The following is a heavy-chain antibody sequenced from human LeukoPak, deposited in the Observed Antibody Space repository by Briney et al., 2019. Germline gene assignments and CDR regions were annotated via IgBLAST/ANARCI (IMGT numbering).Heavy chain of an antibody. CDR1: GFSLSTSGMR. CDR2: IDWDDDK. J-gene: IGHJ5*02. CDR3: ARIDYDSSGYYFPLDP. Sequence: ESGPALVKPTQTLTLTCTFSGFSLSTSGMRVSWIRQPPGKALEWLARIDWDDDKFYSTSLKTRLTISKDTSKNQVVLTMTNMDPVDTATYYCARIDYDSSGYYFPLDPWGQGTLVTVSS. D-gene: IGHD3-22*01. V-gene: IGHV2-70*04.